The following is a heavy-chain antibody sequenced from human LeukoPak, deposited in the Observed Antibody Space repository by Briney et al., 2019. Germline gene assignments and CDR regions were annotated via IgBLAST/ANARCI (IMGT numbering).Heavy chain of an antibody. CDR1: GGSFSGYY. D-gene: IGHD3-16*01. CDR3: ARRIAQGFGFDY. Sequence: SETLSLTCAVYGGSFSGYYWSWIRQPPGKGLEWIGSIYYSGSTYYNPSLKSRVTISVDTSKNQFSLKLSSVTAADTAVYYCARRIAQGFGFDYWGQGTLVTVSS. CDR2: IYYSGST. J-gene: IGHJ4*02. V-gene: IGHV4-34*01.